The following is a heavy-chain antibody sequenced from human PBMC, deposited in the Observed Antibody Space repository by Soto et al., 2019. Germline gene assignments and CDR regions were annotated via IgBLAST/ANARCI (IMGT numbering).Heavy chain of an antibody. Sequence: PSETLSLTCTVSGGSIGSFYWSWIRQPPGKGLEWIGYIYYSGSTNYNPSLKSRVTISVDTSKNRFSLKLSSVTAADTAVYYCARDSGSGWYHEVFYIWGQGTMVTVS. CDR3: ARDSGSGWYHEVFYI. J-gene: IGHJ3*02. CDR1: GGSIGSFY. D-gene: IGHD6-19*01. CDR2: IYYSGST. V-gene: IGHV4-59*01.